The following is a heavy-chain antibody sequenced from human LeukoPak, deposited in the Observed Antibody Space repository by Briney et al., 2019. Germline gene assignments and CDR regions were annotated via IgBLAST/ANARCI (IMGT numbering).Heavy chain of an antibody. J-gene: IGHJ4*02. D-gene: IGHD3-16*01. Sequence: RASETLSLTCTVSGDSISSSSYYWGWIRQPPGKGLEWIGTIYYSGNTYYNPSLKSRVTISVDTSKNQFSLKLSSVTAADTAVYYCARRSVNSGRGIDYWGQGTLVTVSS. CDR3: ARRSVNSGRGIDY. CDR1: GDSISSSSYY. CDR2: IYYSGNT. V-gene: IGHV4-39*01.